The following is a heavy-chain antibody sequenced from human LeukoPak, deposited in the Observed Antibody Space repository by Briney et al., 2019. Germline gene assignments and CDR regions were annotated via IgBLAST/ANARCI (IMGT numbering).Heavy chain of an antibody. CDR2: MNPNSGDT. CDR1: GYTFTSYD. Sequence: GASVKVSCKASGYTFTSYDINWVRQATGQGLEWMGWMNPNSGDTGYAQKFQGRVTMTRDTSISTAYMELSRLRSDDTAVYYCARVRELGYCSGGSCYPTFPWFDPWGQGTLVTVSS. J-gene: IGHJ5*02. V-gene: IGHV1-8*02. CDR3: ARVRELGYCSGGSCYPTFPWFDP. D-gene: IGHD2-15*01.